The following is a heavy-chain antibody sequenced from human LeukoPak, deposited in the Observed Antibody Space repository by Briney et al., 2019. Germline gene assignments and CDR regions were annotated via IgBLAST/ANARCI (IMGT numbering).Heavy chain of an antibody. CDR1: GFTFDDYG. V-gene: IGHV3-30*02. Sequence: GGSLRLSCAASGFTFDDYGMHWVRQAPGKGLEWVAFIRYDGSNKYYADSVKGRFTISRDNSKNTLYLQMNSLRAEDTAVYYCAKVGQQLPPRTFDYWGQGTLVTVSS. D-gene: IGHD6-13*01. CDR3: AKVGQQLPPRTFDY. J-gene: IGHJ4*02. CDR2: IRYDGSNK.